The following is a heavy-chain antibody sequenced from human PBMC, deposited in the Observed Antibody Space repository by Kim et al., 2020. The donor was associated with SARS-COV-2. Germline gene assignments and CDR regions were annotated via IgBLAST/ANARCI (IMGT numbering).Heavy chain of an antibody. Sequence: RVNISVDTSKNQFSLKLSSVTAADTAVYYCARGRRTIFGVVITQGGFDYWGQGTLVTVSS. CDR3: ARGRRTIFGVVITQGGFDY. D-gene: IGHD3-3*01. J-gene: IGHJ4*02. V-gene: IGHV4-34*01.